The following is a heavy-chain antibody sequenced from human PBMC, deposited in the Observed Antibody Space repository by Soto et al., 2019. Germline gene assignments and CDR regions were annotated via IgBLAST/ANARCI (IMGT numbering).Heavy chain of an antibody. CDR1: GFSLSTNGVA. CDR2: VYWDDDK. V-gene: IGHV2-5*02. D-gene: IGHD5-12*01. J-gene: IGHJ4*02. Sequence: QITLKESGPTLVKPTQTHTLTCTFSGFSLSTNGVAVGWIRQPPGKALEWLALVYWDDDKRYSPSLKNRLTITKDTSKNQVVLTMTNMDPVDTGTYYCARRKSGYDYWGQGTLVTVSS. CDR3: ARRKSGYDY.